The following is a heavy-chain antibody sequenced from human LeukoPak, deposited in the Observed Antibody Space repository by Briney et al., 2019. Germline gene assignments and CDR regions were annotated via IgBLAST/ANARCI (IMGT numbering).Heavy chain of an antibody. V-gene: IGHV3-13*01. CDR1: GFTFSSYD. J-gene: IGHJ4*02. CDR2: IGTAGEI. D-gene: IGHD4/OR15-4a*01. CDR3: VRDHVVVLTTIHYYFDY. Sequence: PGGSLRLPCAASGFTFSSYDIHWVRQATGKGLEWVSGIGTAGEIYYPGSVKGRFTISRENAKNSLYLQMNSLRAGDTAVYYCVRDHVVVLTTIHYYFDYWGQGTLVTVSS.